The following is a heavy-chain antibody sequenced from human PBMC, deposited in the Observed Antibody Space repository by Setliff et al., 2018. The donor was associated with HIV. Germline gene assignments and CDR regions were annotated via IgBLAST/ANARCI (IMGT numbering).Heavy chain of an antibody. D-gene: IGHD5-12*01. V-gene: IGHV1-3*04. CDR3: ARDRVPKRGYTYREPDFDS. J-gene: IGHJ5*01. Sequence: GASVKVSCKASGYSFASHSLHWVRQAPGQGLEWMGWINTGNGNTKYSQKFQDRVTITRDTSANTGYMELSGLRSEDTAVYYCARDRVPKRGYTYREPDFDSWGLGTLVTVSS. CDR1: GYSFASHS. CDR2: INTGNGNT.